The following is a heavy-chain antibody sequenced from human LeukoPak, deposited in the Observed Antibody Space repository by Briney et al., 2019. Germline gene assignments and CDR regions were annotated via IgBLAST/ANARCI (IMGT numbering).Heavy chain of an antibody. CDR2: ISTSGGST. CDR3: ASPGDTSGYLGAFDI. D-gene: IGHD3-22*01. V-gene: IGHV3-23*01. CDR1: GFTFSSYG. J-gene: IGHJ3*02. Sequence: GGSLRLSCAASGFTFSSYGMSWVRQAPGKELEWVSAISTSGGSTYYADSVKGRFTISRDNSKNTLYLQMNSLRAEDTAVYYCASPGDTSGYLGAFDIWGQGTMVTVSS.